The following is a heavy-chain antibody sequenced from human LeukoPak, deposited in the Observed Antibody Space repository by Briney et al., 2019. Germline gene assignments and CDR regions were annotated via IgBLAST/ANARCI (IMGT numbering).Heavy chain of an antibody. CDR3: ARGISTKGTRFDY. V-gene: IGHV4-34*01. CDR2: INHSGST. D-gene: IGHD2/OR15-2a*01. Sequence: SETLSLTCAVYGGSFSGYYWSWIRQPPGKGLEWIGEINHSGSTNYNPSLKSRVTISVDTSKNQFSLKQSSVTAADTAVYYCARGISTKGTRFDYWGQGTLDTVSS. J-gene: IGHJ4*02. CDR1: GGSFSGYY.